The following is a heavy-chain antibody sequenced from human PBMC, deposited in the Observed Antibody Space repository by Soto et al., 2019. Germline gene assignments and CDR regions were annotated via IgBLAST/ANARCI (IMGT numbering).Heavy chain of an antibody. Sequence: ASVKVSCKASGYTFTSYGISWVRQAPGQGLEWMGWISAYNGNTNYAQKLQGRVTMTTDTSTSTAYMELRSLRSDDTAVYYCARDLKGVYYYYGMDVWGQGTTVTVS. CDR1: GYTFTSYG. V-gene: IGHV1-18*04. CDR3: ARDLKGVYYYYGMDV. CDR2: ISAYNGNT. J-gene: IGHJ6*02.